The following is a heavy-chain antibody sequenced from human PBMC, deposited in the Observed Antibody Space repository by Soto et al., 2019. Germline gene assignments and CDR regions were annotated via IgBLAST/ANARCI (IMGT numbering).Heavy chain of an antibody. D-gene: IGHD2-15*01. CDR3: ALKLEDIPSAFDY. J-gene: IGHJ4*02. V-gene: IGHV1-69*02. CDR2: IIPILGIA. Sequence: ASVKVSCKASGGTFSSYTISWVRQAPGQGLEWMGRIIPILGIANYAQKFQGRVTITADKSTSTAYMELSSLRSEDTAVYYCALKLEDIPSAFDYWGQGTLVTVSS. CDR1: GGTFSSYT.